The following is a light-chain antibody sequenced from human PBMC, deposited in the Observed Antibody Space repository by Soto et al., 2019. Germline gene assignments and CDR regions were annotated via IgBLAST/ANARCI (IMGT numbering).Light chain of an antibody. Sequence: EIVLTQSPGTLSLSPGERATLSCRARQSVSSSCLAWYQQKPGQAPRLLIYGASSRATGIPDRFSGSESGTDFTLTISRLDPEDFAVYYCQQYGNSPWTFGQGTKVEIK. CDR1: QSVSSSC. CDR2: GAS. CDR3: QQYGNSPWT. J-gene: IGKJ1*01. V-gene: IGKV3-20*01.